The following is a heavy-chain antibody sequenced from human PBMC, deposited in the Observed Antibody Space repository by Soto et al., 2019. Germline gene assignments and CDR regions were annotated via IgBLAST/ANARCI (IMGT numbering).Heavy chain of an antibody. CDR2: IWYDGSNK. J-gene: IGHJ3*02. V-gene: IGHV3-33*08. CDR3: ARSPTGVDAFDI. CDR1: GFTFSSYG. D-gene: IGHD7-27*01. Sequence: GGSLRLSCAASGFTFSSYGMHWVRQAPGKGLEWVAVIWYDGSNKYYADSVKGRFTISRDNSKNTLYLQMNSLRAEDTAVYYCARSPTGVDAFDIWGQGTMVTVS.